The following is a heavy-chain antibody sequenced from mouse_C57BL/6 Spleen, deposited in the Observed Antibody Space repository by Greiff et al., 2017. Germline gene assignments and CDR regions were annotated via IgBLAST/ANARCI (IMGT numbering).Heavy chain of an antibody. CDR2: ISDGGSYT. J-gene: IGHJ3*01. D-gene: IGHD2-4*01. V-gene: IGHV5-4*01. Sequence: EVQVVESGGGLVKPGGSLKLSCAASGFTFSSYAMSWVRQTPEKRLEWVATISDGGSYTYYPDNVKGRFTISRDNAKNNLYLQMSHLKSEDTAMXYCAREGRITEAWFAYWGQGTLVTVSA. CDR1: GFTFSSYA. CDR3: AREGRITEAWFAY.